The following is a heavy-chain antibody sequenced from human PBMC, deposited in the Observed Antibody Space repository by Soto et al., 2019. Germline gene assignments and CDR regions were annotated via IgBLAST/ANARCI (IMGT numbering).Heavy chain of an antibody. CDR2: IYHSGST. CDR3: ARGHERNHAGFDI. Sequence: QVQLQESGPGLVRPSQTLSLTCTVSGDSHSSRGYYWSWIRQLPGKGLEWIRYIYHSGSTYYSPSLKSRVIMSVDTSKNDVSLKLRSVTDADTAVYFFARGHERNHAGFDIWGQGTMVIVSS. V-gene: IGHV4-31*03. CDR1: GDSHSSRGYY. J-gene: IGHJ3*02. D-gene: IGHD1-1*01.